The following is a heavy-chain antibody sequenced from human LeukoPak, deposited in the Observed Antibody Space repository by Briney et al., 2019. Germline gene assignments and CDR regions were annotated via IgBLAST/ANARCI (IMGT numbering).Heavy chain of an antibody. J-gene: IGHJ5*02. CDR3: ARGMYIAAAGTRLNWFDP. CDR1: GFTVSSNY. CDR2: IYSGGST. D-gene: IGHD6-13*01. Sequence: GGSLRLSCAASGFTVSSNYMSWVRQAPGKGLEWVSVIYSGGSTYYADSVKGRFTISRDNSKNTLYLQMNSLRAEDTAVYYCARGMYIAAAGTRLNWFDPWGQGTLVTVSS. V-gene: IGHV3-53*01.